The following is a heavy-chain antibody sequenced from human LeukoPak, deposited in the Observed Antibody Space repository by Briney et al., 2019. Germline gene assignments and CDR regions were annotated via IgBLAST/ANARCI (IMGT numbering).Heavy chain of an antibody. CDR2: IYYSGST. J-gene: IGHJ5*02. D-gene: IGHD3-16*01. Sequence: SETLSLTCTVSGGSISSSSYYWGWIRQPPGKGLEWIGSIYYSGSTYYNPSLKSRVTISVDTSKNQFSLKLSSVTAADTAVYYCARAGYDYVPDWFDPWGQGTLVTVSS. CDR3: ARAGYDYVPDWFDP. CDR1: GGSISSSSYY. V-gene: IGHV4-39*07.